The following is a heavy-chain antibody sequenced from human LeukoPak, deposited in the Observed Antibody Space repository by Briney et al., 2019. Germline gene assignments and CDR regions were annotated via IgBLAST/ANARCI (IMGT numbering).Heavy chain of an antibody. CDR1: GGSFSGYY. D-gene: IGHD6-25*01. V-gene: IGHV4-34*01. CDR3: ARGHVLRRSGWPNRPFDY. J-gene: IGHJ4*02. CDR2: INHSGST. Sequence: SSETLSLTCAVYGGSFSGYYWSWIRQPPGKGLEWIGEINHSGSTNYNPSLKSRVTISVDTSKNQFSLKLSSVTAADTAVYYCARGHVLRRSGWPNRPFDYWGQGTLVTVSS.